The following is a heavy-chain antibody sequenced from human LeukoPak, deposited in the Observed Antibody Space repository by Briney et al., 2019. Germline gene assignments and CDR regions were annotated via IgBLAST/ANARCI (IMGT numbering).Heavy chain of an antibody. CDR1: GFTFSSYW. V-gene: IGHV3-7*04. J-gene: IGHJ4*02. D-gene: IGHD3-22*01. Sequence: GGSLRLSCAASGFTFSSYWMSWVRQAPGKGLEWVANINQGGSEKYYVDSVKGRFTISRDNAKHSLYLQMNSLRAEDTAVYYCARIYDNSGYYDYWGQGTLVTVSS. CDR3: ARIYDNSGYYDY. CDR2: INQGGSEK.